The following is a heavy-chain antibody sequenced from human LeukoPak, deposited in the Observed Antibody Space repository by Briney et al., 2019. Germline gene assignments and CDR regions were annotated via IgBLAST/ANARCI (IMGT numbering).Heavy chain of an antibody. Sequence: ASVTVSCKASGYTFTNYDINLVRQATGQGLGWMGWMNPNSGNTGYAQKFQGRVTMTRNTSISTAYMELCSLRSEDTAVYYCARVNCSSASCRSKFLDYWGQGTLVTVSS. D-gene: IGHD2-2*01. J-gene: IGHJ4*02. CDR1: GYTFTNYD. V-gene: IGHV1-8*01. CDR2: MNPNSGNT. CDR3: ARVNCSSASCRSKFLDY.